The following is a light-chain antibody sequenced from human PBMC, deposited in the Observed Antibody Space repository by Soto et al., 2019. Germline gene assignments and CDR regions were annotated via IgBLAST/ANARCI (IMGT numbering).Light chain of an antibody. CDR1: SSNIGNNY. V-gene: IGLV1-51*02. Sequence: QSVLTQPPSVSAAPGQKVTISCSGSSSNIGNNYVSWYQQLPGTAPKLLIYENNKRPSGIPDRFSGSKSGTSATLGITGLQTGDEADYYCGTWDSSLSVGGYVFGTGTKLTV. J-gene: IGLJ1*01. CDR3: GTWDSSLSVGGYV. CDR2: ENN.